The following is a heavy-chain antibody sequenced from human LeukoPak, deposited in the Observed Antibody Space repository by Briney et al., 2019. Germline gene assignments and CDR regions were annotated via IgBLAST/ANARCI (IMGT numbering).Heavy chain of an antibody. J-gene: IGHJ4*02. V-gene: IGHV4-39*01. CDR3: ARGDLAAAGTTGFDY. CDR2: IYYSGST. CDR1: GGSISSSSYY. D-gene: IGHD6-13*01. Sequence: PSETLSLTCTVSGGSISSSSYYWSWIRQPPGKGREWIGSIYYSGSTYYNPSLKSRATISVDTSKNQFSLKLSSVTAADTAVYYCARGDLAAAGTTGFDYWGQGTLVTVSS.